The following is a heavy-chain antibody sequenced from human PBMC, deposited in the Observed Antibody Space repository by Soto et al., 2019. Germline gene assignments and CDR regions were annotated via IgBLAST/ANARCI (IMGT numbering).Heavy chain of an antibody. CDR2: ISGSGGST. Sequence: EVQLLESGGGLVQPGGSLRLSCAASGFTFSSYAMSWVRQAPGKGLEWVSAISGSGGSTYYADSVKGRFTFSRDNSKNTLYLQMNSLRAEDTAVYYCAKDWGIWFGEWGLGYWGQGTLVTVSS. D-gene: IGHD3-10*01. V-gene: IGHV3-23*01. CDR1: GFTFSSYA. J-gene: IGHJ4*02. CDR3: AKDWGIWFGEWGLGY.